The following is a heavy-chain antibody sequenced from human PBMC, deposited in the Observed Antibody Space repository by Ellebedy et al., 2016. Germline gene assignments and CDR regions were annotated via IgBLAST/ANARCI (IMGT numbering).Heavy chain of an antibody. CDR3: ARDYFGSGSRRFDY. D-gene: IGHD3-10*01. Sequence: SVKGRFTISRDNGNKSMYLHINSVRDEDTAVYYCARDYFGSGSRRFDYWGQGTLVTVSS. V-gene: IGHV3-48*02. J-gene: IGHJ4*02.